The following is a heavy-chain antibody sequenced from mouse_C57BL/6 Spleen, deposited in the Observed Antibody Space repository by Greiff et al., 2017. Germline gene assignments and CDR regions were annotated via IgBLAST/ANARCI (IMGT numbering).Heavy chain of an antibody. CDR3: ARDTMITTRYFDY. J-gene: IGHJ2*01. CDR1: GYTFTSYW. CDR2: IYPGDGDT. D-gene: IGHD2-4*01. V-gene: IGHV1-80*01. Sequence: QVQLQQPGAELVKPGASVKMSCKASGYTFTSYWITWVKQRPGQGLEWIGQIYPGDGDTNYNGKFKGKATLTADKSSSTAYMQLSSLTSEDSAVYFCARDTMITTRYFDYWGQGTTLTVSS.